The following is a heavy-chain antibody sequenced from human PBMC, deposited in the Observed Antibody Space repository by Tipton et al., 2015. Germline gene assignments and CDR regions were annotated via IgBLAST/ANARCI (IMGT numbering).Heavy chain of an antibody. V-gene: IGHV4-59*01. CDR1: GGSIRSYY. Sequence: LRLSCTVSGGSIRSYYWSWIRQPPGKGLEWIGYIYYSGSTNYNPSLKSRVTISVDTSKNRFSLKLSSVTAADTAFYYCARHKDSGTYPMDCWGQGTLVTVSS. D-gene: IGHD3-10*01. J-gene: IGHJ4*02. CDR3: ARHKDSGTYPMDC. CDR2: IYYSGST.